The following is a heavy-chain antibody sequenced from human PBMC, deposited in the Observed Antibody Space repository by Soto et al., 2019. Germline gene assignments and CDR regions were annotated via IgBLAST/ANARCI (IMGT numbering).Heavy chain of an antibody. J-gene: IGHJ6*02. D-gene: IGHD3-9*01. CDR2: IVVGSGNT. Sequence: SVKVSCKASGFTFTSSAVQWVRQARGQRLEWIGWIVVGSGNTNYAQKFQERVTIARDMSTSTAYMELSSLRSEDTAVYYCAADDDILTGYYTGDGMDVWGRGTTVTVSS. CDR3: AADDDILTGYYTGDGMDV. V-gene: IGHV1-58*01. CDR1: GFTFTSSA.